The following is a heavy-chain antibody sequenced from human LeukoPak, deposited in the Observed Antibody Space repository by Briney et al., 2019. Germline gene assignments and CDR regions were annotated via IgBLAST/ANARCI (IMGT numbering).Heavy chain of an antibody. V-gene: IGHV3-21*01. Sequence: GGSLRLSCAASGFTFSSYSMNWVRQAPGKGLEWVSSISSSSSYIYYADSVKGRFTISRDNAKNSLYLQMNSLRAEDTAVYYCARDQNDISTGYFTPMSNDAFDIWGQGTMVTVSS. CDR3: ARDQNDISTGYFTPMSNDAFDI. D-gene: IGHD3-9*01. CDR2: ISSSSSYI. J-gene: IGHJ3*02. CDR1: GFTFSSYS.